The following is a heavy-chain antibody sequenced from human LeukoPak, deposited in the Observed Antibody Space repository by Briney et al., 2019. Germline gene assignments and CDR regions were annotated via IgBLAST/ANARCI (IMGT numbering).Heavy chain of an antibody. Sequence: ASVKVSCKASGYTFTIYGISWVRQAPGQGLEWMGWISAYNGNTNYAQKLQGRVTMTTDTSTSTAYMELRSLRSDDTAVYYCARVSDYDFWSGYPTNWFDPWGQGTLVTVSS. CDR2: ISAYNGNT. J-gene: IGHJ5*02. CDR3: ARVSDYDFWSGYPTNWFDP. V-gene: IGHV1-18*01. D-gene: IGHD3-3*01. CDR1: GYTFTIYG.